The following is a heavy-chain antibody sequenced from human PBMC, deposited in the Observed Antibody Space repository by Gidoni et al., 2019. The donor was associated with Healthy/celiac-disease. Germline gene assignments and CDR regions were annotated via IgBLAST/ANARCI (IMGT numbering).Heavy chain of an antibody. CDR1: GFTFSSYA. CDR3: ARDHYYDSSGFYPDTRNDAFDI. V-gene: IGHV3-64*01. D-gene: IGHD3-22*01. J-gene: IGHJ3*02. CDR2: ISSNGGST. Sequence: EVQLVESGGGLVQPGGSLRLSCAASGFTFSSYAMHWVRQAPGKGLEYVSAISSNGGSTYYANSVKGRFTISRDNSKNTLYLQMGSLRAEDMAVYYCARDHYYDSSGFYPDTRNDAFDIWGQGTMVTVSS.